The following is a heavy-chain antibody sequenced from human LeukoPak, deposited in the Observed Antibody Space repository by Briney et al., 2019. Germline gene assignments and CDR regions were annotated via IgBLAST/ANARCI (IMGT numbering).Heavy chain of an antibody. V-gene: IGHV4-59*01. CDR1: GGSISSYY. Sequence: PSETLSLTRTVSGGSISSYYWSWIRQPPGKGLEWIGYIYYSGSTNYNPSLESRVTISVDTSKNQFSLKLSSVTAADTAVYYCARGVTARVVPWFDPWGQGTLVTVSS. CDR3: ARGVTARVVPWFDP. J-gene: IGHJ5*02. D-gene: IGHD4-23*01. CDR2: IYYSGST.